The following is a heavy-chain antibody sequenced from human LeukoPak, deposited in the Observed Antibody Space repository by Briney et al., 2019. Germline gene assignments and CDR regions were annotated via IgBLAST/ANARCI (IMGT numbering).Heavy chain of an antibody. CDR2: IYTSGST. CDR3: ARVVTYSSSWNPSIHDYHYYYVDV. Sequence: SETLSLTCTVSGGSISSYYWSWIRQPAGKGLEWIGRIYTSGSTNYNPSLKSRVTISLDTSKNQFSLNLSSVTAADTAVYYCARVVTYSSSWNPSIHDYHYYYVDVWGKGTTVTVSS. D-gene: IGHD6-13*01. J-gene: IGHJ6*04. CDR1: GGSISSYY. V-gene: IGHV4-4*07.